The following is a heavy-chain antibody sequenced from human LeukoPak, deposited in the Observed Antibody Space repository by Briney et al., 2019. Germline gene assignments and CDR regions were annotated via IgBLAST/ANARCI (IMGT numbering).Heavy chain of an antibody. D-gene: IGHD3-22*01. V-gene: IGHV1-2*02. Sequence: ASVKVSCKASGYTFTDYYVHWVRQAPGQGLEWMGWINPDSGGTNYAQRFQGRVTMTRDTSISTAYMERSRLRSDDTAVYYCARVIDYYDSSGYYSWSQYYFDYWGQGTLVTVSS. J-gene: IGHJ4*02. CDR3: ARVIDYYDSSGYYSWSQYYFDY. CDR2: INPDSGGT. CDR1: GYTFTDYY.